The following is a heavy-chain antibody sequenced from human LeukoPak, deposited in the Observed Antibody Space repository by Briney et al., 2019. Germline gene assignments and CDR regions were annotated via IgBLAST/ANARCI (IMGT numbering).Heavy chain of an antibody. CDR1: EFTFSDST. CDR2: IRSKAKSYAT. Sequence: GGSLKLSCGAAEFTFSDSTIHWVRQASGEGLEWVGRIRSKAKSYATTYAAAVKGRFTISRDDSKRTAHLQMNSLKTEDTAVYYCTTGAIVDGYFDLWGRGTLITVSS. D-gene: IGHD1-26*01. J-gene: IGHJ2*01. CDR3: TTGAIVDGYFDL. V-gene: IGHV3-73*01.